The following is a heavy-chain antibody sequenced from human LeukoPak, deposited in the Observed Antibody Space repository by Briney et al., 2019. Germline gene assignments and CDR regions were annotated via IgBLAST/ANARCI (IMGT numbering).Heavy chain of an antibody. V-gene: IGHV3-20*04. CDR3: AREVRIGAAGRAFDI. CDR1: GFTFDDYG. CDR2: LKWNGDNI. Sequence: GGSLRLSCAASGFTFDDYGMTWVRQAPGKGLEWVSGLKWNGDNIRYADSVKGRFTISRDNARSSLYLQMNSLRAEDTAVYYCAREVRIGAAGRAFDIWGQGTMVTVSS. J-gene: IGHJ3*02. D-gene: IGHD6-13*01.